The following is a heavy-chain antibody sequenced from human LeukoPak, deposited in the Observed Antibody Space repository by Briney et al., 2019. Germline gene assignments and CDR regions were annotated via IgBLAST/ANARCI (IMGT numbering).Heavy chain of an antibody. CDR2: IKQDGSEK. D-gene: IGHD4-17*01. Sequence: GGSLRLSCAASGFTFNTYWMSWVRQAPGKGLEWVANIKQDGSEKYYVDSVKGRFTISRDNAKNSLYLQMNSLRAEDTAVYYCASPLWYGDEVDYWGQGTLVTVSS. J-gene: IGHJ4*02. V-gene: IGHV3-7*01. CDR1: GFTFNTYW. CDR3: ASPLWYGDEVDY.